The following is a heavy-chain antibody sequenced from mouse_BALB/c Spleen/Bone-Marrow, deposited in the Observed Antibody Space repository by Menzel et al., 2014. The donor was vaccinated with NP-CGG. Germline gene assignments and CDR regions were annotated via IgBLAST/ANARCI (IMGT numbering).Heavy chain of an antibody. D-gene: IGHD2-4*01. CDR1: GFTFSSYA. J-gene: IGHJ2*01. V-gene: IGHV5-9-3*01. CDR3: ARHGITRLLDY. Sequence: EVHLVESGGGLVKPGGSLKLSCAASGFTFSSYAMSWVRQTPEKRLERVATISSGGSYTYYPDSVKGRFTISRDNAKNTLYLQMSSLRSEDTAMYYCARHGITRLLDYWGQGTTLTVSS. CDR2: ISSGGSYT.